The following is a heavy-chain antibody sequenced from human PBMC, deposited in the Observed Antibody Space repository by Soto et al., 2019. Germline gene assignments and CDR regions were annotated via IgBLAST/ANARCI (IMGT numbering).Heavy chain of an antibody. J-gene: IGHJ4*02. CDR1: RDTLIKYA. D-gene: IGHD6-25*01. CDR3: ARRKERSGPNYFDV. Sequence: ASVKVSCKAPRDTLIKYAINWVRQATGQGLEWMGWMNPSNGNAGYAQNFRGRVTMTSNTSITTAYMELSGLRYEDTAVYYCARRKERSGPNYFDVWGQGTLVTAS. V-gene: IGHV1-8*01. CDR2: MNPSNGNA.